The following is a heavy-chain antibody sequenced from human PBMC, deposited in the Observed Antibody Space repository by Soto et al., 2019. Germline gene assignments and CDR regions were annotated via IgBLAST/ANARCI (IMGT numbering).Heavy chain of an antibody. CDR1: GGTFVRHV. Sequence: QVQLVQSGAEVKKPESSVKVSCKTSGGTFVRHVISWVRQAPGQGPEWMGKINPLSGIPNYAQKFQDRVTFTADTGSSTAYMERTSLRSDDTAVYYCATPACAATWCSPSHNLDHWGQGTLVTVSS. J-gene: IGHJ4*02. CDR2: INPLSGIP. V-gene: IGHV1-69*09. D-gene: IGHD2-2*01. CDR3: ATPACAATWCSPSHNLDH.